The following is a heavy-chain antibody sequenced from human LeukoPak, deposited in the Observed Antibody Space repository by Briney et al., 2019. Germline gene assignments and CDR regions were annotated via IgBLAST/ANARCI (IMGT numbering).Heavy chain of an antibody. CDR1: GFTFSSYG. CDR3: AKDQLRKWSPFDP. J-gene: IGHJ5*02. Sequence: GGSLRLSCAASGFTFSSYGMHWVRQAPGKGLEWVAVISYDGSNKYYADSVKGRFTISRDNSKNTLYLQMDSLRAEDTAVYYCAKDQLRKWSPFDPWGQGTLVTVSS. CDR2: ISYDGSNK. V-gene: IGHV3-30*18. D-gene: IGHD2-15*01.